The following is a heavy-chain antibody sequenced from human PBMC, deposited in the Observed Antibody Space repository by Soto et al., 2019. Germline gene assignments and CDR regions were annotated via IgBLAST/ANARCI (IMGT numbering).Heavy chain of an antibody. CDR3: AGRCDGTNCLAHFDY. Sequence: ASVKVSWKASGYTFTSCGISWVRQAPGQGLEWMGWISTYYDNTNYAQNLRGRVTMTTDTSTSTAYMELNSLRSEDTAVYYCAGRCDGTNCLAHFDYWGQGTLVTVSS. CDR2: ISTYYDNT. J-gene: IGHJ4*02. D-gene: IGHD2-2*01. CDR1: GYTFTSCG. V-gene: IGHV1-18*04.